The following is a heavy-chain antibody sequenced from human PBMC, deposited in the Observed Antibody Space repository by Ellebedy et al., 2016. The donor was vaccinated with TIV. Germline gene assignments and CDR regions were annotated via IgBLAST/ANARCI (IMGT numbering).Heavy chain of an antibody. CDR2: IYYSGST. Sequence: MPSETLSLTCTVSGGSISSYYWSWIRQPPGKGLEWIGYIYYSGSTNYNPSLKSRVTISVDTSKNQFSLKLSSVTAADTAVYYCARHLPQYYYDSSGYYFGFDYWGQGTLVTVSS. J-gene: IGHJ4*02. CDR1: GGSISSYY. CDR3: ARHLPQYYYDSSGYYFGFDY. V-gene: IGHV4-59*08. D-gene: IGHD3-22*01.